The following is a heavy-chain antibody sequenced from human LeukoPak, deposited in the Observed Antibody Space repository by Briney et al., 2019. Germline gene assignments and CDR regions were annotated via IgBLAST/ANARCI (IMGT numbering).Heavy chain of an antibody. CDR1: GFTFSSYG. CDR2: ISYDGSNK. D-gene: IGHD6-19*01. J-gene: IGHJ4*02. CDR3: ARGLPYSSGWYGY. Sequence: GGSLRLSCAASGFTFSSYGMHWVRQAPGKGLEWVAVISYDGSNKYYADSVKGRFTISRDNSKNTLYLQMNSLRAEDTAVYYCARGLPYSSGWYGYWGQGTLVTVSS. V-gene: IGHV3-30*03.